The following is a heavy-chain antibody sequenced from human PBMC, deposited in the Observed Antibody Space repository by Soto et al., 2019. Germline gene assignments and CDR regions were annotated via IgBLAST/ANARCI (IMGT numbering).Heavy chain of an antibody. V-gene: IGHV1-18*01. CDR3: ARDFDYYDSSGYYYVDDY. CDR2: ISAYNGNT. D-gene: IGHD3-22*01. Sequence: ASVKVSCKASGYTFTSYGISWVRQAPGQGLEWMGWISAYNGNTNYAQKLQGRVTMTTDTSTSTAYTELRSLRSDDTAVYYCARDFDYYDSSGYYYVDDYWGQGTLVTVSS. CDR1: GYTFTSYG. J-gene: IGHJ4*02.